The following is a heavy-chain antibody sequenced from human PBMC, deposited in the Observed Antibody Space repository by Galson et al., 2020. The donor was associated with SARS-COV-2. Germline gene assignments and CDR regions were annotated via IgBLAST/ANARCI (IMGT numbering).Heavy chain of an antibody. J-gene: IGHJ4*02. V-gene: IGHV1-18*01. CDR3: ARSRITIFGVVRYFDY. CDR2: ISTYNGNT. Sequence: ASVKVSCKASGYTFTSYGISWVRQAPGHGLEWMGWISTYNGNTNYAQKLQGRVTMTTDTSTSTAYMELRSLRSDDTAVYYCARSRITIFGVVRYFDYWGQGTLVTVSS. D-gene: IGHD3-3*01. CDR1: GYTFTSYG.